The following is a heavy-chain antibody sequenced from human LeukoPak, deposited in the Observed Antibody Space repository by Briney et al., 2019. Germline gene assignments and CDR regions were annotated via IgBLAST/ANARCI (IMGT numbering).Heavy chain of an antibody. Sequence: PGGSLRLSCAASGFTFSSYAMHWVRQAPGKGLEWVAVISSTGSNKYYADSVKGRFTISRDNSKNTLYLQMNSLRPEDTAVYFCAKPYYDSGGVTHYFDYWGQGTLVTVSS. D-gene: IGHD3-22*01. V-gene: IGHV3-30*17. CDR2: ISSTGSNK. J-gene: IGHJ4*02. CDR1: GFTFSSYA. CDR3: AKPYYDSGGVTHYFDY.